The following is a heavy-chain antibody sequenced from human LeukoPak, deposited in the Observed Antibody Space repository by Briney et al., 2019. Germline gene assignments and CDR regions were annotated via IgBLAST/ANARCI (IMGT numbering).Heavy chain of an antibody. V-gene: IGHV3-49*02. D-gene: IGHD6-25*01. Sequence: EXXGFIXSKSYGXTTEYAASVKGRFTISRDDSKGIAYLQMSSLKTEDSAVYYCTRAYGGIAATGQSSYYFGMDVWGHGTTVTVSS. CDR3: TRAYGGIAATGQSSYYFGMDV. J-gene: IGHJ6*02. CDR2: IXSKSYGXTT.